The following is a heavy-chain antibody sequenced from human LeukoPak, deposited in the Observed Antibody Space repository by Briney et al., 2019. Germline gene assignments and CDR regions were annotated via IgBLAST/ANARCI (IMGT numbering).Heavy chain of an antibody. CDR3: AREGGLELDY. V-gene: IGHV3-48*01. Sequence: QPGGSLRLSCAASGFTFSSYSMNWVRRAPGKGLEWVSYISSSSSTIYYADSVKGRFTISRDNAKNSLYLQMNSLRAEDTAVYYCAREGGLELDYWGQGTLVTVSS. J-gene: IGHJ4*02. CDR2: ISSSSSTI. D-gene: IGHD1-1*01. CDR1: GFTFSSYS.